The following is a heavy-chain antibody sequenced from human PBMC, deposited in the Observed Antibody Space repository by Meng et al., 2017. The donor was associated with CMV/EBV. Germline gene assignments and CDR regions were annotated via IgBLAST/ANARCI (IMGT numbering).Heavy chain of an antibody. D-gene: IGHD2-2*03. J-gene: IGHJ4*02. CDR2: INPNSAGT. Sequence: VQVVQSGREVKKPGPSVKVSCKASGYSFNGHYIHWVRQAPGQGLEWMGRINPNSAGTNYVEKFQGRVTMTRATSNNIVYMELTRLTSDDTAVYYCTRSWIDSFTPDFDYWGQGTLVTVSS. V-gene: IGHV1-2*06. CDR1: GYSFNGHY. CDR3: TRSWIDSFTPDFDY.